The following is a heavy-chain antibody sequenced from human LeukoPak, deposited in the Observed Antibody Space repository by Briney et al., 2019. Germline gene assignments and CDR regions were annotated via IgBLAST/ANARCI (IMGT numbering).Heavy chain of an antibody. J-gene: IGHJ4*02. Sequence: GSLRLSCAASGFTFSTYGLHWVRQAPGKGLEWVALIWYDGSNKYYADSVKGRFTISIDNSKNTLYLQMNSLRAEDTAVYYCAREKQKYSSGWYCLDYWGQGTLVTVSS. CDR1: GFTFSTYG. CDR2: IWYDGSNK. V-gene: IGHV3-33*01. CDR3: AREKQKYSSGWYCLDY. D-gene: IGHD6-19*01.